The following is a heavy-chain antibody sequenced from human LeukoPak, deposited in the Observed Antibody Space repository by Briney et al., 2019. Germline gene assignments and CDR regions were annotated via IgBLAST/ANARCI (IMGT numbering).Heavy chain of an antibody. CDR1: GGSITSYY. V-gene: IGHV4-59*01. J-gene: IGHJ4*02. CDR2: IYYSGST. Sequence: SETLSLTCTVSGGSITSYYWSWIRQPPGKGLEWIGYIYYSGSTNYNPSLKSRVTISVDSSRTHFSLKLSSVTAADTAVYYCARVGSSTNGEIDYWGQGTLVTVSS. CDR3: ARVGSSTNGEIDY. D-gene: IGHD2-2*01.